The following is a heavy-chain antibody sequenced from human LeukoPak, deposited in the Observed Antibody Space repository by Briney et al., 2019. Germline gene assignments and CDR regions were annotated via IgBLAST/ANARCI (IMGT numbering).Heavy chain of an antibody. Sequence: PSETLSLTCTVSGGSISSYYWSWIRQPAGKGLEWIGSIYYSGSTYYNPSLKSRVTISVDTSKNQFSLKLSSVTAADTAVYYCARSPNSGYDPFDYWGQGTLVTVSS. V-gene: IGHV4-59*05. CDR3: ARSPNSGYDPFDY. CDR1: GGSISSYY. D-gene: IGHD5-12*01. CDR2: IYYSGST. J-gene: IGHJ4*02.